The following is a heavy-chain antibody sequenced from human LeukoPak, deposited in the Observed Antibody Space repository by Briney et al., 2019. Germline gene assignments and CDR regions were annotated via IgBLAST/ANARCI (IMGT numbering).Heavy chain of an antibody. J-gene: IGHJ5*02. CDR1: GGSFSGYY. Sequence: PSETLSLTCAVYGGSFSGYYWSWIRQPPGKGLEWIGEINHSGSTNYNPSLKSRVTISVDTSKNQFSLKLSPVTAADTAVYYCARGDLLTGYYSWFDPWGQGTLVTVSS. CDR2: INHSGST. D-gene: IGHD3-9*01. CDR3: ARGDLLTGYYSWFDP. V-gene: IGHV4-34*01.